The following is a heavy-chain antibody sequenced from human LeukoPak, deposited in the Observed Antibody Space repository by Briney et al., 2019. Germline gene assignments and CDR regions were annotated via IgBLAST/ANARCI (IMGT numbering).Heavy chain of an antibody. CDR3: ARGGSPPEALGDAFDI. D-gene: IGHD1-26*01. V-gene: IGHV3-74*01. CDR2: INSDGSST. J-gene: IGHJ3*02. CDR1: GFTFSRYW. Sequence: PGGSLRLSCAASGFTFSRYWMHWVRQAPGKGLVRVSRINSDGSSTINADSVKGRVTISRDNAKNTLYLQMNSLRVEDTAVYFCARGGSPPEALGDAFDIWGQGTMVTVSS.